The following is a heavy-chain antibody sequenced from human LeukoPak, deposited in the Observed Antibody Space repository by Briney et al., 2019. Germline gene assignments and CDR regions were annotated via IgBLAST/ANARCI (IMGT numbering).Heavy chain of an antibody. J-gene: IGHJ4*02. CDR1: GGSISSYY. D-gene: IGHD5-24*01. V-gene: IGHV4-59*12. Sequence: SETLSLTCTVSGGSISSYYWSWIRQPPGRGLEWIGYIYYSGSTNYNPSLKSRVTISVDTPKNQFSLKLSSVTAADTAVYYCARDHLEMATRYWGQGTLVTVSS. CDR3: ARDHLEMATRY. CDR2: IYYSGST.